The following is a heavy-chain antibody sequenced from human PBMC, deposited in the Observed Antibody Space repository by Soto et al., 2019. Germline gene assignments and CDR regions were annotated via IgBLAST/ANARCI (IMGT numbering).Heavy chain of an antibody. Sequence: QITLKESGPTLVKVTQTVTLTCTFSGFSLSSTGVGVGWIRQPPGKALEGLALINWNDDKRYNPSLKSRLTNAKDTSKNQVGLTMTNMDTVDTATYYCARSGHNSGFFYYDYWGQGTLVTVSS. CDR3: ARSGHNSGFFYYDY. V-gene: IGHV2-5*01. D-gene: IGHD3-22*01. J-gene: IGHJ4*02. CDR2: INWNDDK. CDR1: GFSLSSTGVG.